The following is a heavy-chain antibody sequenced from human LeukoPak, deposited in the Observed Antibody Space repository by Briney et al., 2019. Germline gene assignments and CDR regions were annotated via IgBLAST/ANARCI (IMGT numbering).Heavy chain of an antibody. V-gene: IGHV3-30*04. J-gene: IGHJ4*02. CDR1: GFTFSSYA. CDR3: ARGSEDYDSSGYYYDLGDY. D-gene: IGHD3-22*01. Sequence: GGSLRLSCAASGFTFSSYAMHWVRQAPGKGLEWVAVISYEGSNKYYADSVKGRFTISRDNSKNKQYLQMNSLRTEGTAVYYCARGSEDYDSSGYYYDLGDYWGQGTLVTASS. CDR2: ISYEGSNK.